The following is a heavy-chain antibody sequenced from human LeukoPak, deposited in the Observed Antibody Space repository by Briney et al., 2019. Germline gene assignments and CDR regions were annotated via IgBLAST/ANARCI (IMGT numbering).Heavy chain of an antibody. J-gene: IGHJ4*02. CDR1: GYTFTGYY. CDR2: INPNSGGT. V-gene: IGHV1-2*02. CDR3: ARADRDLGRWIVVGFEVYFDY. D-gene: IGHD3-22*01. Sequence: RASVKVSCKASGYTFTGYYMHWVRQAPGQGLEWMGWINPNSGGTNYAQKFQGRVTMTRDTSISTAYMELSRLRSDDTAVYYCARADRDLGRWIVVGFEVYFDYWGQGTLVTVSS.